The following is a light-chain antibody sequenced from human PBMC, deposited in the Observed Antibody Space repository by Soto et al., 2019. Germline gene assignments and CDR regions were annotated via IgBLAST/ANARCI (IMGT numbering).Light chain of an antibody. Sequence: QSALTQPPSVSGSPGQSVAISCTGTSSDVGTYDRVSWYQQPPGTAPKLIIYEVSDRPSGVPDRFFGSKSGNTASLTISGLQAEDEADYYCSSFTSDTTRVFGGGTKLTVL. CDR3: SSFTSDTTRV. CDR2: EVS. J-gene: IGLJ2*01. V-gene: IGLV2-18*02. CDR1: SSDVGTYDR.